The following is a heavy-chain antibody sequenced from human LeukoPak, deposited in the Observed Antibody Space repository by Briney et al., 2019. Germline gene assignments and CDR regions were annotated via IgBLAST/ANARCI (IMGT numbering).Heavy chain of an antibody. Sequence: GASVKVSCKASGYTFTSYAMNWVRQAPGQGLEWMGWINTNTGNPTYAQGFTGRFVFSLDTSVSTAYLQISSLKAEDTAVYYCARVSVVGATAQVTNLNDYWGQGTLVTVSS. J-gene: IGHJ4*02. D-gene: IGHD1-26*01. CDR3: ARVSVVGATAQVTNLNDY. CDR2: INTNTGNP. V-gene: IGHV7-4-1*02. CDR1: GYTFTSYA.